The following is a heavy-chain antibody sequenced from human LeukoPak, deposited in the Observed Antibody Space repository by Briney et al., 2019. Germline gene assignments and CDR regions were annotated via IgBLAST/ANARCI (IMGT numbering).Heavy chain of an antibody. D-gene: IGHD1-26*01. CDR1: GFSFSSYA. CDR3: AKGKVNHLGALDF. CDR2: VSESGDGT. Sequence: GGSLRLSCAASGFSFSSYAMSRVRQAPGKVLEWVSSVSESGDGTYYADSVMGRFIISRDNSRKTFHLQMDSLRADDTAIYYCAKGKVNHLGALDFWGQGTLVTVSS. J-gene: IGHJ4*02. V-gene: IGHV3-23*01.